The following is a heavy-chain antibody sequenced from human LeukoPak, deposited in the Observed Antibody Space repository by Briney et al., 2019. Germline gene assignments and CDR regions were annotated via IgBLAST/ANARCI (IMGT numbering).Heavy chain of an antibody. CDR1: GGSISSGDYY. Sequence: PSETLSLTCTVSGGSISSGDYYWSWIRQPPGKGLEWLGEINHSGSTNYNPSLKSRVTISVDTSKNQFSLKLSSVTAADTAVYYCARGAIFRPNWFDPWGQGTLVTVSS. D-gene: IGHD3-9*01. J-gene: IGHJ5*02. CDR3: ARGAIFRPNWFDP. CDR2: INHSGST. V-gene: IGHV4-39*07.